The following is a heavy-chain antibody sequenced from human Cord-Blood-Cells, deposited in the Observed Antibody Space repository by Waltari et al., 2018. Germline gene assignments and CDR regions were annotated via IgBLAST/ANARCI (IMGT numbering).Heavy chain of an antibody. J-gene: IGHJ3*02. CDR3: AREDSSSWYNAFDI. V-gene: IGHV1-69*01. CDR1: GGTFSSYA. Sequence: QVQLVQSGAEVKKPGSSVKVSCKASGGTFSSYAISWVRQAPGQGLEWMGGVSPILVTANYAQKFQGRVTITADEATSTAYMELSSLRSEDTAVYYCAREDSSSWYNAFDIWGQGTMVTVSS. CDR2: VSPILVTA. D-gene: IGHD6-13*01.